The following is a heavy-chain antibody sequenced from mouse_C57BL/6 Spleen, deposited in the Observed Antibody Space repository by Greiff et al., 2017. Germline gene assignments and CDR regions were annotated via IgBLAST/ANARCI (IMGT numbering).Heavy chain of an antibody. CDR2: IYPGSGST. CDR1: GYTFTDYE. Sequence: QVHVKQSGAELVRPGASVTLSCKASGYTFTDYEMHWVKQTPVHGLEWIGDIYPGSGSTNYNEKFKSKATLTVDTSSSTAYMQLSSLTSEDSAVXYCARERGTTAGDYGGQGTSVTVSS. CDR3: ARERGTTAGDY. D-gene: IGHD1-2*01. V-gene: IGHV1-15*01. J-gene: IGHJ4*01.